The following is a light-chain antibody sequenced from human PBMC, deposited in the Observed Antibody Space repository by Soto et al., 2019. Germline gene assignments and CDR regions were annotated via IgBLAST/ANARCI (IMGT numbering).Light chain of an antibody. CDR2: LGS. V-gene: IGKV2-28*01. Sequence: DVVLTQSPLSMPVPPGEPASISCRSSQSLLHRNGYNYLDWYLQKPGQSPQLLIYLGSNRASGVPDRFSGSGSGTDFTLKISRVEAEDVGVYYCKQDLQTPPITFGQGTRLEIK. CDR3: KQDLQTPPIT. CDR1: QSLLHRNGYNY. J-gene: IGKJ5*01.